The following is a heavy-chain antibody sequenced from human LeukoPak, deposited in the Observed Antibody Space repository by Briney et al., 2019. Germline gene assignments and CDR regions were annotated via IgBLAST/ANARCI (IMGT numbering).Heavy chain of an antibody. CDR2: ISSSSSYI. CDR1: GFTFSSYS. D-gene: IGHD6-13*01. J-gene: IGHJ4*02. V-gene: IGHV3-21*01. CDR3: ARGHPKFEYSSSWYPAYPAGYYFDY. Sequence: GGSLRLSCAASGFTFSSYSMNWVRQAPGKGLEWVSSISSSSSYIYYADSVKGRFTISRDNAKNSLYLQMNSLRAEDTAVYYCARGHPKFEYSSSWYPAYPAGYYFDYWGQGTLVTVSS.